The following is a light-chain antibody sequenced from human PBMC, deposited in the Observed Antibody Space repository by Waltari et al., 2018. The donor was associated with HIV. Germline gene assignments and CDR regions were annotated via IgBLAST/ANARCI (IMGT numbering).Light chain of an antibody. V-gene: IGLV1-40*01. CDR1: SCNIGAGYD. CDR2: GNK. CDR3: QSYDSSLSGSVV. J-gene: IGLJ2*01. Sequence: QSVLTQPPSVSGAPGQRVTISCPGSSCNIGAGYDVHWFQPLPGTAPKLLIYGNKYRPSGVPDRFSGSKSGTSASLAITGLQAEDEADYYCQSYDSSLSGSVVFGGGTKVTVL.